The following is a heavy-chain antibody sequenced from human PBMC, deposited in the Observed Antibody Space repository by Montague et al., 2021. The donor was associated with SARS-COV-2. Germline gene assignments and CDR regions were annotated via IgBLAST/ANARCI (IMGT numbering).Heavy chain of an antibody. CDR3: AGQGGSCATGACHD. D-gene: IGHD2-15*01. J-gene: IGHJ4*02. CDR2: INHSGSA. V-gene: IGHV4-34*01. CDR1: GGSFSDYY. Sequence: SETLSLTCAVSGGSFSDYYWSWIRQAPGKGLEWIGEINHSGSAKYNPYHTTRRSLVTMTADNPMTQFSLHLHSVTAADTAVYYCAGQGGSCATGACHDWGQGTLVSVSS.